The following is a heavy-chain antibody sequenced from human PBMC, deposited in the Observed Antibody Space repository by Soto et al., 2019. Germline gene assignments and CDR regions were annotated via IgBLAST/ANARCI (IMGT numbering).Heavy chain of an antibody. Sequence: ASVKVSFKASGYTFTSYGITWVRQAPGRGPEWMGWTTGYNGNAFYAQKLQGRVTMTTDTSTSTAYMELRSLRFDDTAVYYCARDRTGGDPFDIWGQGTMVTVSS. CDR1: GYTFTSYG. J-gene: IGHJ3*02. CDR3: ARDRTGGDPFDI. V-gene: IGHV1-18*01. CDR2: TTGYNGNA. D-gene: IGHD7-27*01.